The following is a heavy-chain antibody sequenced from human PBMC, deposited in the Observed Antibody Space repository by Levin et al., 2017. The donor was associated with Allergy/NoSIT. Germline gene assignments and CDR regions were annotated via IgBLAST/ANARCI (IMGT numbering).Heavy chain of an antibody. Sequence: GGSLRLSCAASGFTFSSYSMNWVRQAPGKGLEWVSYISSSSSTIYYADSVKGRFTISRDNAKNSLYLQMNSLRAEDTAVYYCARDVVTIFGVVIPPGGEGWGQGTLVTVSS. CDR1: GFTFSSYS. J-gene: IGHJ4*02. V-gene: IGHV3-48*01. CDR3: ARDVVTIFGVVIPPGGEG. CDR2: ISSSSSTI. D-gene: IGHD3-3*01.